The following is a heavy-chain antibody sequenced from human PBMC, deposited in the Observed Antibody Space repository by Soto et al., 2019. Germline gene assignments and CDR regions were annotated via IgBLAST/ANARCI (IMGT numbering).Heavy chain of an antibody. CDR2: INIYSGDA. J-gene: IGHJ4*02. D-gene: IGHD3-22*01. CDR3: ARALSYYDNSGLAY. V-gene: IGHV1-18*01. Sequence: QVRLEQSGPEVKKTGASVKVSCKASGYTFTSYGISWVRQAPGQGLEWMGWINIYSGDANYAQSFQDRVTMTRDTSTNTVYMEMRTLRSDDTAVYYCARALSYYDNSGLAYWGQGTLVTVSS. CDR1: GYTFTSYG.